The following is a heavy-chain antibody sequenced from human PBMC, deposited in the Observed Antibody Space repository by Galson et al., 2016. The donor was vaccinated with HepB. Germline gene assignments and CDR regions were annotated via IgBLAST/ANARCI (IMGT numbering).Heavy chain of an antibody. J-gene: IGHJ4*02. D-gene: IGHD2-21*02. CDR3: ARDPLPIAVVTVTFDY. CDR2: IYSGGYT. V-gene: IGHV3-53*05. CDR1: GFTVRSNY. Sequence: SLRLSCAASGFTVRSNYMTWVRQAPGQGLEWVSVIYSGGYTYYADSVKGRFTISRDNSKNALYLQINSLRAEDTAVYYCARDPLPIAVVTVTFDYWGQGTLVTVSS.